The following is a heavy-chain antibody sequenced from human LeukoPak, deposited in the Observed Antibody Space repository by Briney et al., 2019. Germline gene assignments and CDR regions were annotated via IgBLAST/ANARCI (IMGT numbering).Heavy chain of an antibody. Sequence: SETLSLTCTVSGGSISSSSYYWGWIRQPPGKGLEWIGSIYYSGSTYYNPSLKSRVTISVDTSKNQFSLKLSSVTAADTAVYYCARDGVTIFGVVWGKGTTVTVSS. J-gene: IGHJ6*04. D-gene: IGHD3-3*01. V-gene: IGHV4-39*02. CDR2: IYYSGST. CDR3: ARDGVTIFGVV. CDR1: GGSISSSSYY.